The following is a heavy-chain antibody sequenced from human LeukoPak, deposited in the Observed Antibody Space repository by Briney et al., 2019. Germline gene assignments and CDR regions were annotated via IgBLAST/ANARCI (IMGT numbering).Heavy chain of an antibody. CDR1: GFTFSSYS. V-gene: IGHV3-21*01. Sequence: PGGSLRLSCAASGFTFSSYSMNWVRQAPGKGLEWVSSISSSSSYKYYADSVKGRFTISRDNAKNSLYLQMNSLRAEDTAVYYCVRIPNNAGFPNWFDPWGQGTLVSVSS. CDR2: ISSSSSYK. D-gene: IGHD3-9*01. J-gene: IGHJ5*02. CDR3: VRIPNNAGFPNWFDP.